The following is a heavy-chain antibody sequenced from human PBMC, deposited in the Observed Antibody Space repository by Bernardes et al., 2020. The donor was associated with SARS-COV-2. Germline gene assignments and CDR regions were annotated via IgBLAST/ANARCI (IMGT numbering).Heavy chain of an antibody. V-gene: IGHV3-33*01. CDR3: ATEDGEWLES. CDR1: AFTFRDYT. CDR2: IWHDGSRE. Sequence: LSPPCAAAAFTFRDYTMHWVRPAPGKGLEWVAVIWHDGSREYYVDSVKGRFAISRDNSNNTLYLQMNNLRVEDTALYRCATEDGEWLESWGQGTLVTVSS. D-gene: IGHD4-17*01. J-gene: IGHJ5*01.